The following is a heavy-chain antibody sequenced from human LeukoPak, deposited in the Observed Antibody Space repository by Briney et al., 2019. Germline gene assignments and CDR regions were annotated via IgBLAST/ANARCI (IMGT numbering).Heavy chain of an antibody. CDR1: GFTSSDYY. D-gene: IGHD3-22*01. V-gene: IGHV3-11*01. CDR2: ISSSGSTI. Sequence: GGSLRLSCAASGFTSSDYYMSWIRQAPGKGLEWVSYISSSGSTIYYADSVKGRFTISRDNAKNSLYLQMNSLRAEDTAVYYCARDRVVITGDYFDYWGQGTLVTVSS. CDR3: ARDRVVITGDYFDY. J-gene: IGHJ4*02.